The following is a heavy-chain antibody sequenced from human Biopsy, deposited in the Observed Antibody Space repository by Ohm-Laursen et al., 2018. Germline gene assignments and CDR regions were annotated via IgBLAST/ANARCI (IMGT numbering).Heavy chain of an antibody. Sequence: ATVKISCKASGYTFTSYDINWVRQATGQGLEWMGWMNPNSGNTDYAQKFQGRVTMTRNTSISTAYMELNSLRSEDTAVYYCARGSFWFGGNYYYYVMDVWGQGTTVTVSS. J-gene: IGHJ6*02. CDR3: ARGSFWFGGNYYYYVMDV. CDR1: GYTFTSYD. CDR2: MNPNSGNT. D-gene: IGHD3-10*01. V-gene: IGHV1-8*01.